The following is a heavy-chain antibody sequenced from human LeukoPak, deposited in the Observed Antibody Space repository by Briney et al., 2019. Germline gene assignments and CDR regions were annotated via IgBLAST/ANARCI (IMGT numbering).Heavy chain of an antibody. Sequence: ASVTVSCKASGGTFSSYAISWVRQAPGQGLEWMGGIIPIFGTANYAQKFQGRVTITADESTSTAYMELSSLRSEDTAVYYCARDHGSSGYYHPDPDLGFDYWGQGTLVTVSS. V-gene: IGHV1-69*13. D-gene: IGHD3-22*01. CDR2: IIPIFGTA. J-gene: IGHJ4*02. CDR1: GGTFSSYA. CDR3: ARDHGSSGYYHPDPDLGFDY.